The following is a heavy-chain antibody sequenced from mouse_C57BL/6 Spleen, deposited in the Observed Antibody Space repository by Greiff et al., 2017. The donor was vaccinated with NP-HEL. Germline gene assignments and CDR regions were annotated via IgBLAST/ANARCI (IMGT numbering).Heavy chain of an antibody. J-gene: IGHJ4*01. D-gene: IGHD1-1*01. CDR3: ARGYYGSSWAMDY. CDR2: IWSGGST. Sequence: QVHVKQSGPGLVQPSQSLSITCTVSGFSLTSYGVHWVRQSPGKGLEWLGVIWSGGSTDYNAAFISRLSISKDNSKSQVFFKMNSLQADDTAIYYCARGYYGSSWAMDYWGQGTSVTVSS. V-gene: IGHV2-2*01. CDR1: GFSLTSYG.